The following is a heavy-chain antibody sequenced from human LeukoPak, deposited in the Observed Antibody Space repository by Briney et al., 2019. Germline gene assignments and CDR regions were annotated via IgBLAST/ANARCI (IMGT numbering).Heavy chain of an antibody. D-gene: IGHD2-15*01. J-gene: IGHJ5*02. CDR2: IYTSGST. CDR1: GGSISSYY. CDR3: ARDSHGYCSGGSCYSGGWFDP. V-gene: IGHV4-4*07. Sequence: SETLSLTCTVSGGSISSYYWSWIRQPAGKGLEWIGRIYTSGSTNYNPSLKSRVTMSVDTSKNQFSLKLSSVTAADTAVYYCARDSHGYCSGGSCYSGGWFDPWGQGTLVTVSS.